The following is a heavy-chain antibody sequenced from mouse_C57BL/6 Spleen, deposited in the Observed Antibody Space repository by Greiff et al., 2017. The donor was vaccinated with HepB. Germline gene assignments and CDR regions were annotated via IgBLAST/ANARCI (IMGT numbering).Heavy chain of an antibody. Sequence: VKLQQSGPELVKPGASVKISCKASGYAFSSSWMNWVKQRPGKGLEWIGRIYPGDGDTNYNGKFKGKATLTADKSSSTAYMQLSSLTSEDSAVYFCARASRLGVGFAYWGQGTLVTVSA. V-gene: IGHV1-82*01. D-gene: IGHD4-1*01. J-gene: IGHJ3*01. CDR3: ARASRLGVGFAY. CDR1: GYAFSSSW. CDR2: IYPGDGDT.